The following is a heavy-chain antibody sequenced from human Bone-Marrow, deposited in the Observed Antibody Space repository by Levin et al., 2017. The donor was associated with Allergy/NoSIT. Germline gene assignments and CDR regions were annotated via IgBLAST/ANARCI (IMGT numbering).Heavy chain of an antibody. Sequence: LSQTLSLTCIVSGASISDYYWSWVRQTAGKGLEWIGRIYSSGDANYNPSLKSRVTMSLDMSQNQFSLKLTSVTAADTAFYFCARGRITIFGMEHYEPSYYNGMDVWGQGTTVTVSS. CDR3: ARGRITIFGMEHYEPSYYNGMDV. J-gene: IGHJ6*02. V-gene: IGHV4-4*07. CDR1: GASISDYY. D-gene: IGHD3-3*01. CDR2: IYSSGDA.